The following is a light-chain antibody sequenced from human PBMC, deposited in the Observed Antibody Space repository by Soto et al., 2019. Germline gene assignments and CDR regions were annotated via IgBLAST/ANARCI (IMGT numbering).Light chain of an antibody. Sequence: EIVMTQSPATLSVSPGERATLSCRASQSVSSNLAWHQQKPGQAPRLLIYGASTRATGIPARFSGSGSGTEFTLTINRLEPEDFAVYYCQQYSNWPPITFGQGTRLEI. CDR3: QQYSNWPPIT. J-gene: IGKJ5*01. CDR2: GAS. V-gene: IGKV3-15*01. CDR1: QSVSSN.